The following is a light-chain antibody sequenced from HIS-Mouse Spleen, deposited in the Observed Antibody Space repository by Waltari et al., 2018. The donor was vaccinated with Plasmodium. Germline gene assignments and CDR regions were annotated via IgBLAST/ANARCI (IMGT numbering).Light chain of an antibody. CDR2: GAS. Sequence: EIVMTQSSATPSVSPGERATLSCRASQSVSSYLAWYQQKPGKAPRLLIYGASSRTTGIPARFSGSGSGTDFTLTISSLQSEDFAVYYCQQYNSRSFTFGPGTKVDIK. CDR3: QQYNSRSFT. J-gene: IGKJ3*01. V-gene: IGKV3-15*01. CDR1: QSVSSY.